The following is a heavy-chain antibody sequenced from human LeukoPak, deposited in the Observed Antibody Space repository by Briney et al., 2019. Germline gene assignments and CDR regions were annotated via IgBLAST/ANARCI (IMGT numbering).Heavy chain of an antibody. J-gene: IGHJ3*02. CDR1: GFTFSRHW. D-gene: IGHD3-9*01. Sequence: GGSLRLSCAASGFTFSRHWMRWARQAPGKGLEWVADIRPDGSETKYVESVKGRFTISRDNAKYSLFLQMSSLRVEDTAVYHCAKDSDWSFDIWGQGTMVTVSS. CDR3: AKDSDWSFDI. V-gene: IGHV3-7*01. CDR2: IRPDGSET.